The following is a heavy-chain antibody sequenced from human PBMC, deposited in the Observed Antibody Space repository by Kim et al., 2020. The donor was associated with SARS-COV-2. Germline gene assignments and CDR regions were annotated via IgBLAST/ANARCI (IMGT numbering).Heavy chain of an antibody. D-gene: IGHD6-13*01. Sequence: GGSLRLSCAASGFTFSSYSMNWVRQAPGKGLEWVSYISSSSSTIYYADSVKGRFTISRDNAKNSLYLQMNSLRDEDTAVYYCASSSSWYDCYFDYWGQGTLVTVSS. V-gene: IGHV3-48*02. CDR3: ASSSSWYDCYFDY. J-gene: IGHJ4*02. CDR1: GFTFSSYS. CDR2: ISSSSSTI.